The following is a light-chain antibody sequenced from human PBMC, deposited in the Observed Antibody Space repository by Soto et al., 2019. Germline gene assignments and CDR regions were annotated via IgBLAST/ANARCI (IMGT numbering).Light chain of an antibody. CDR3: SSYAGSNSVV. Sequence: QSALTQPPSASGSPGQSVTISCTGTSSDVGGYNYVSWYQQHPGKAPKLMIYEVSKRPSGVPARFSGSKSGNTASLSVSGLQAEDEADYYCSSYAGSNSVVLGGVTKLTVL. V-gene: IGLV2-8*01. J-gene: IGLJ3*02. CDR2: EVS. CDR1: SSDVGGYNY.